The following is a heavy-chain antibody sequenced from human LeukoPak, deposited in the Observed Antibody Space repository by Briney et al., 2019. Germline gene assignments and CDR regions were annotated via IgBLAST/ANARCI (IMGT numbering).Heavy chain of an antibody. Sequence: ASVKVSCKASGYTFTSYYMHWVRQAPGQGLEWRGIINPSGGSTSYAQKFQGRVTMTRDTSTSTVYMELSSLRSEDTAVYYCANIEIDSSGWSGPRSLNDYWGQGTLVTVSS. D-gene: IGHD6-19*01. CDR3: ANIEIDSSGWSGPRSLNDY. V-gene: IGHV1-46*01. CDR2: INPSGGST. CDR1: GYTFTSYY. J-gene: IGHJ4*02.